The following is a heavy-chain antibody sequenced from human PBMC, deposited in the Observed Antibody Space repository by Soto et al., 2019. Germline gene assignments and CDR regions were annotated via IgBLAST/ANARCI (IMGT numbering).Heavy chain of an antibody. Sequence: EVQLVESGGGLVQPGGSLRLSCAASGFTFDTYWMHWVRQVPGKGLVWLSRINNDGNSIAYADSVKGRFTISRDNAKDTVYLQMNSLRAYDTAVYYCATIKGESGIYYDRAFDKWGLGTLVTVSS. V-gene: IGHV3-74*03. J-gene: IGHJ4*02. CDR3: ATIKGESGIYYDRAFDK. CDR2: INNDGNSI. CDR1: GFTFDTYW. D-gene: IGHD3-10*01.